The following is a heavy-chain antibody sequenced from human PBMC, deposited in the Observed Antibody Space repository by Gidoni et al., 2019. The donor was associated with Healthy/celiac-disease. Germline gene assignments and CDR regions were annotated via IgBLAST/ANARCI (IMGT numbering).Heavy chain of an antibody. D-gene: IGHD3-22*01. CDR2: IKQDGSKK. Sequence: EVQLVESGGGLVQPGGSLRLSCAASGFTFSRYWMSWVRQAPGKGLEWVANIKQDGSKKYYVDSVKGRFTISRDNAKNSLYLQMNSLRAEDTAVYYCARDDYYDSSGFDYWGQGTLVTVSS. CDR1: GFTFSRYW. CDR3: ARDDYYDSSGFDY. V-gene: IGHV3-7*03. J-gene: IGHJ4*02.